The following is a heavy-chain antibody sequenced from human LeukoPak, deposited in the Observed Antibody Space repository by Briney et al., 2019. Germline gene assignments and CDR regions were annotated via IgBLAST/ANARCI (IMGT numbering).Heavy chain of an antibody. J-gene: IGHJ4*02. CDR1: GFTFSSNP. V-gene: IGHV3-23*01. CDR3: ATTKQARRYFDY. Sequence: GGSLRLSCAGSGFTFSSNPLSWVRQAPGKGLEWVSAINPSGGNTYYADSVRGRFTISRDNSKNTLYLQMNTLRAEDTAVYYCATTKQARRYFDYWGQGTLVTVSS. D-gene: IGHD1-1*01. CDR2: INPSGGNT.